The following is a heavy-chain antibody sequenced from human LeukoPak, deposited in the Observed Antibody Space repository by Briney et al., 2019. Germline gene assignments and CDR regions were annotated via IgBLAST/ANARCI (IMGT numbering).Heavy chain of an antibody. J-gene: IGHJ4*02. V-gene: IGHV3-49*03. CDR2: IRSKAYGGTT. D-gene: IGHD2-2*01. CDR3: TCRYCSSTSCYGGDY. CDR1: GFTFGDYA. Sequence: PGGSLRLSCTPSGFTFGDYAMSWFRQAPGKGLEWVGFIRSKAYGGTTEYAASVKGRFTISRDDSKSIAYLQMNSLKTEDTAVYYCTCRYCSSTSCYGGDYWGQGTLVTVSS.